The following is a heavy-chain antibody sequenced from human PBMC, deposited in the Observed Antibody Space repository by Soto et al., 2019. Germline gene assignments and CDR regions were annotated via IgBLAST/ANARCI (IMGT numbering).Heavy chain of an antibody. CDR3: ARDIASYAYGEGY. Sequence: SETLSLTCTVSGGSITDFYWSWIRQPPGKGLEWIGYIYYSGRADYNPSLNSRATMSVETSKNQFSLKLSSVTAADTAVYYCARDIASYAYGEGYWGQGIQVTVSS. V-gene: IGHV4-59*12. D-gene: IGHD2-21*01. CDR2: IYYSGRA. CDR1: GGSITDFY. J-gene: IGHJ4*02.